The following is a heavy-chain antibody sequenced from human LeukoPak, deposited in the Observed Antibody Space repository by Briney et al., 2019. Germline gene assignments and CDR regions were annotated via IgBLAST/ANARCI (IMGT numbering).Heavy chain of an antibody. CDR1: AGSISSGDHY. D-gene: IGHD3-16*01. V-gene: IGHV4-30-2*06. CDR2: INNRGST. CDR3: AKGAPPASPSAPRAGGGGERPNYFNY. J-gene: IGHJ4*02. Sequence: PSETLSLTCTVSAGSISSGDHYWSWVRQSPGKGLEWIGYINNRGSTYYNPSLKSRVTISVDRSKNQFSLKLSSVTAADPAVFYCAKGAPPASPSAPRAGGGGERPNYFNYWGQGTLVTVSS.